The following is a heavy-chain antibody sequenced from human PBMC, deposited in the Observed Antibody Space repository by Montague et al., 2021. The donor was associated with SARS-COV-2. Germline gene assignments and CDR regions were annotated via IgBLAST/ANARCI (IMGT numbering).Heavy chain of an antibody. Sequence: SETLSLTCAVYGGSFSGYCWSWIRQPLGKGLEWIGEINHSGSTNYNPSLKSRVTISVDMSKNQFSLKLSSVTAADTAVYYCARVRYYGSGTSLGMDVWGQGTTVTVSS. J-gene: IGHJ6*02. CDR2: INHSGST. V-gene: IGHV4-34*01. CDR3: ARVRYYGSGTSLGMDV. CDR1: GGSFSGYC. D-gene: IGHD3-10*01.